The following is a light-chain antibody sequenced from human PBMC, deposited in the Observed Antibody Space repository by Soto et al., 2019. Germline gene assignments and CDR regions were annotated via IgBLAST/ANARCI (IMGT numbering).Light chain of an antibody. CDR3: QQYGTSPLT. CDR2: GAS. CDR1: QSVSSNY. J-gene: IGKJ1*01. V-gene: IGKV3-20*01. Sequence: EIVLTQSPGTLSLSPGERVTLSCRASQSVSSNYLAWYQQKPGQAPRLLINGASSRATGIPDRFSGSGSGTDFPLTISRLEPEDFAVYYCQQYGTSPLTFGQGTKVDIK.